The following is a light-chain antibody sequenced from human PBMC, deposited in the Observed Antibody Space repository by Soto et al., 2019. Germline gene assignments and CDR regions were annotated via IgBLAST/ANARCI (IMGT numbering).Light chain of an antibody. V-gene: IGKV3-15*01. CDR2: GAS. CDR3: QQDNSWPRT. CDR1: RSVSSN. Sequence: IEMTQSPATLSVSLGERATLSCRASRSVSSNFAWYQQKPGQAPRLLIYGASTRASDVPVRFSGSGSGTEVTLTISSRQSEDFAVYYCQQDNSWPRTFGQGTKVEIK. J-gene: IGKJ1*01.